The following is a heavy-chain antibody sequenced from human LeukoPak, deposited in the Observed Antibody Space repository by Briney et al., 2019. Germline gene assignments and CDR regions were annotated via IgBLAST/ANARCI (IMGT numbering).Heavy chain of an antibody. Sequence: GGSLRLSCAASGFTFRNYGMHWVRQTPGKGLEWGAVIWSNGINKYYADFVKGRFTTSRDNSENTLSLQMNDLRAEDTGVYYCVKERAPFDAFDIWGRGTVVTVS. CDR3: VKERAPFDAFDI. CDR1: GFTFRNYG. J-gene: IGHJ3*02. V-gene: IGHV3-33*06. CDR2: IWSNGINK.